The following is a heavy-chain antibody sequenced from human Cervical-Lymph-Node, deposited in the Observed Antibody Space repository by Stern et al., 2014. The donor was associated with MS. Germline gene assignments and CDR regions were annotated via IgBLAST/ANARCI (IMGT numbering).Heavy chain of an antibody. J-gene: IGHJ6*02. CDR3: ARASGTYAVYYYNYGMDV. CDR1: GVSISSDGYS. D-gene: IGHD1-26*01. V-gene: IGHV4-31*03. Sequence: HGQLQESGPGLVKPSQTLSLTCTVSGVSISSDGYSWSWIRQLPGKGLEWIGYIYYSGGTYYNPSLQSRITISVDTSKNQFSLRLNSVTAADTAVYYCARASGTYAVYYYNYGMDVWGQGTTVTVSS. CDR2: IYYSGGT.